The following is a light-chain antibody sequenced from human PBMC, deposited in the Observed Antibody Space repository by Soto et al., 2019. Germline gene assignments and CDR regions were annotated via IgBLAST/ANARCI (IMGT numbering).Light chain of an antibody. CDR2: EVS. J-gene: IGLJ2*01. CDR3: CSYAGSRTYVV. V-gene: IGLV2-23*02. CDR1: RSDVGNYNL. Sequence: QSVLTQPASVSGSPGQSITISCTGTRSDVGNYNLVSWYQQHPGKAPKLMIYEVSKRPSGVSNRFSGSKSGNTASLTIPGLQAEDEADYYCCSYAGSRTYVVFGGGTKLTVL.